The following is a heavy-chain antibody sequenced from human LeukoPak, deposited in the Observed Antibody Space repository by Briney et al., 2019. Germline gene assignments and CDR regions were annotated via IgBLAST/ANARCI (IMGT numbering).Heavy chain of an antibody. CDR2: ISAYNSNT. Sequence: GASVKVSCKASGYTFTSYGISWVRQAPGQGLEWMGWISAYNSNTNYAQKLQGRVTMTTDTSTSTAYMELRSLRSDDTAVYYCASSEDYDFWSGYYTFDYWGQGTLVTVSS. CDR3: ASSEDYDFWSGYYTFDY. V-gene: IGHV1-18*01. CDR1: GYTFTSYG. D-gene: IGHD3-3*01. J-gene: IGHJ4*02.